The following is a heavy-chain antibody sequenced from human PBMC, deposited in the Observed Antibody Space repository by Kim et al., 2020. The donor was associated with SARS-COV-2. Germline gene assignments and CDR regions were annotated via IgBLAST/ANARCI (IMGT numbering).Heavy chain of an antibody. V-gene: IGHV3-21*01. CDR2: ISSSSDYK. J-gene: IGHJ6*04. CDR3: AREEGQPLQPEDCLDV. D-gene: IGHD2-21*02. Sequence: GGSLRLSCAGSGFNFSTYSMNWVRQAPGKGLEWVSYISSSSDYKYYADSVKGRFTISRDNAKNSLYLQMNSLRVEDSAMYYCAREEGQPLQPEDCLDVWGKGTTVTVSS. CDR1: GFNFSTYS.